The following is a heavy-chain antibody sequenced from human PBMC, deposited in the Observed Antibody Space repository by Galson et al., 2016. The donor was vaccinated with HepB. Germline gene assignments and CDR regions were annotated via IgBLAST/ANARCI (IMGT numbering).Heavy chain of an antibody. J-gene: IGHJ5*02. CDR2: INPSGGST. Sequence: SVKVSCKASGYTFSSRYIHWVRQAPGQGLEWMGIINPSGGSTKYALKLQGRVTMTRDTSTSIVYMELSSLRSEDTAVYYCARGGLLGIAVAGTWFDPWGQGTLVTVSS. CDR1: GYTFSSRY. D-gene: IGHD6-19*01. V-gene: IGHV1-46*04. CDR3: ARGGLLGIAVAGTWFDP.